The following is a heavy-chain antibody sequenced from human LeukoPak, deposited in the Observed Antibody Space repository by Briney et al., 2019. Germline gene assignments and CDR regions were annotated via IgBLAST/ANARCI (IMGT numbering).Heavy chain of an antibody. Sequence: GESLKISCKGSGYSFTSYWIGWVRQMPGKGLAWMGIIYPGDSDTRYSPSFQGQVTISADKSISTAYLQWSSLKASDTAMYYCARNLNSGYSYADLGYWGQGTLVTVSS. CDR2: IYPGDSDT. CDR1: GYSFTSYW. CDR3: ARNLNSGYSYADLGY. D-gene: IGHD5-18*01. J-gene: IGHJ4*02. V-gene: IGHV5-51*01.